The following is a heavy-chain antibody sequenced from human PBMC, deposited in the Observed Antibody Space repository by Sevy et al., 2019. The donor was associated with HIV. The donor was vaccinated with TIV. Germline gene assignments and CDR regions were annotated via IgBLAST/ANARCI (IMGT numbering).Heavy chain of an antibody. CDR3: ARDRDGSGSSGGYGMDV. D-gene: IGHD3-10*01. V-gene: IGHV3-53*01. CDR2: IYTGGST. J-gene: IGHJ6*02. CDR1: GFDVSNNY. Sequence: GGSLRLSCAASGFDVSNNYMSWVRQAPGKGLEWVSVIYTGGSTYYADSVTGRFTMSRDTSKNTVYLQMDSLRAEDTAVYYCARDRDGSGSSGGYGMDVWGQGTTVTVSS.